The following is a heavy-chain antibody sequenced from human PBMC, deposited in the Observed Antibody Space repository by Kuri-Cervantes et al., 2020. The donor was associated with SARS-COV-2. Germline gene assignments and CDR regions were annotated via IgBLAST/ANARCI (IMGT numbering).Heavy chain of an antibody. CDR2: IYTSGST. D-gene: IGHD3-9*01. V-gene: IGHV4-61*09. CDR1: GGSTSSGSYY. CDR3: ARHSDILTGTNWFDP. J-gene: IGHJ5*02. Sequence: SCTVSGGSTSSGSYYWSWIRQPAGKGLEWIGHIYTSGSTNYNPSLKSRVTISVDTSKNQFSLKLSSVTAADTAVYYCARHSDILTGTNWFDPWGQGTLVTVSS.